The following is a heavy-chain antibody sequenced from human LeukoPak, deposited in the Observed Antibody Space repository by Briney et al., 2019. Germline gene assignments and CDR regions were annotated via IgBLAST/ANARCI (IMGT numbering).Heavy chain of an antibody. CDR1: GFTFSSYW. D-gene: IGHD1-26*01. V-gene: IGHV3-7*01. CDR2: IKQDGSEK. Sequence: GGSLRLSCAASGFTFSSYWMSWVRQAPGKGLEGVAHIKQDGSEKYYGESVKGGVTISRDNTKKTMYMQMKRLREEDTEVYYCAKKGAVGPTTGNYFASWGQGTLVTVSS. CDR3: AKKGAVGPTTGNYFAS. J-gene: IGHJ4*02.